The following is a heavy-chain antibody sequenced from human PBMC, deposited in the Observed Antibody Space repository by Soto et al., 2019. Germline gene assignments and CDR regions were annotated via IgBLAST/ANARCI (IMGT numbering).Heavy chain of an antibody. V-gene: IGHV1-69*12. CDR1: GGTFSSYT. CDR3: ARVRERWLLDY. Sequence: QVQLVQSGAEVKKPGSSVKVSCKASGGTFSSYTINWVRQAPGQGLEWMGGIIPIFGTANYAQKFLGRVTITADESTSTGYMELSSLRAEDTAVYYCARVRERWLLDYWGQGTLVSVSS. D-gene: IGHD5-12*01. J-gene: IGHJ4*02. CDR2: IIPIFGTA.